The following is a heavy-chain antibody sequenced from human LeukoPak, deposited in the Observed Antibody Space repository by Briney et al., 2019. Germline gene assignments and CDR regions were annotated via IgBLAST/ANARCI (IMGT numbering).Heavy chain of an antibody. CDR2: INHSGST. V-gene: IGHV4-34*01. CDR3: ARHRFASPLDS. J-gene: IGHJ4*02. D-gene: IGHD2-21*01. CDR1: GGSFSGYC. Sequence: SETLSLTCAVYGGSFSGYCWSWIRQPPGKGLEWIGEINHSGSTNYNPSFKSRVSISLDTSKDQISLKLSSVTAADTAVYYCARHRFASPLDSWGQGTLVTVSS.